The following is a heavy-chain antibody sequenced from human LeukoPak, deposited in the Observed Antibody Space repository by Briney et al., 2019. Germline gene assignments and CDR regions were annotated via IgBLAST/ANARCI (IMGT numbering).Heavy chain of an antibody. J-gene: IGHJ4*02. V-gene: IGHV4-61*08. Sequence: KPSGTLSLTCTVSGGSVGSGGYYWSWIRQPPGGGLEWIGDIYYIRNTNYNPSLKSRVTMSLDPSKNQFSLKLNSVTAADTAVYYCARSFSNIEQTDYWGQGTLVTVSS. CDR2: IYYIRNT. D-gene: IGHD2/OR15-2a*01. CDR1: GGSVGSGGYY. CDR3: ARSFSNIEQTDY.